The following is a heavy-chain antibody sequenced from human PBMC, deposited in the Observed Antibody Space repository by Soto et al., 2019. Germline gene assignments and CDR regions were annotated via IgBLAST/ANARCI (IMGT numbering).Heavy chain of an antibody. D-gene: IGHD4-17*01. V-gene: IGHV2-5*02. CDR1: GFSLSANGVG. CDR3: AKKGGGDYVLGY. CDR2: IYWDDSK. Sequence: QITLKESGPTLVKPTQTLTLTCTFSGFSLSANGVGVGWIRQPPGKALEWLALIYWDDSKEYSPSLKSRLTTTKDTTRKDVVLTMTNMYPVDTATYYRAKKGGGDYVLGYWGKVTLVTVSS. J-gene: IGHJ4*02.